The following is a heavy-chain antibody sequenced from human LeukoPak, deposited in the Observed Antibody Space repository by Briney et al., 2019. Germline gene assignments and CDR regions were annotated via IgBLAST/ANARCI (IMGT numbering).Heavy chain of an antibody. CDR1: GGSFSGYY. J-gene: IGHJ4*02. CDR3: ARGVAQAFYFDY. V-gene: IGHV4-34*01. D-gene: IGHD5-12*01. Sequence: SETLSLTCAVYGGSFSGYYWSWIRQPPGKGLEWIGEINHSGSTNYNPSLKSRVTMSVDTSKNRFSLKLSSVTAADTAVYYCARGVAQAFYFDYWGQGTLVPVSS. CDR2: INHSGST.